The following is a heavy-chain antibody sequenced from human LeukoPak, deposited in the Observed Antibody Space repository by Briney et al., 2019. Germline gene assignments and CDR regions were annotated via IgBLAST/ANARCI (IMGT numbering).Heavy chain of an antibody. J-gene: IGHJ4*02. V-gene: IGHV3-23*01. CDR2: ISGSGGST. CDR1: GFTFSSYA. CDR3: AKAPRYSSGWYWNY. D-gene: IGHD6-19*01. Sequence: GGSLRLSCAASGFTFSSYAMSWVRQAPGKGLEWVSAISGSGGSTYYADSVKGRFTISRDNSKNTLYLQMNSLRAEDTAVYYCAKAPRYSSGWYWNYWGQGTLVTVSS.